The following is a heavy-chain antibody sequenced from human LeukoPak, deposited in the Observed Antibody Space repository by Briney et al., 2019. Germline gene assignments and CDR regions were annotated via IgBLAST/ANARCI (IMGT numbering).Heavy chain of an antibody. Sequence: GGSLRLSCAASGFSFSDYYINWIRQAPGKGLEWVSYISYDGGTKHYADSVKGRFTVSRDNAKNSVILQMNSLRDEDTAVYYCVRGGQCSGGSCYADYFYYYMDVWGKGTTVTVSS. CDR2: ISYDGGTK. V-gene: IGHV3-11*04. J-gene: IGHJ6*03. CDR3: VRGGQCSGGSCYADYFYYYMDV. CDR1: GFSFSDYY. D-gene: IGHD2-15*01.